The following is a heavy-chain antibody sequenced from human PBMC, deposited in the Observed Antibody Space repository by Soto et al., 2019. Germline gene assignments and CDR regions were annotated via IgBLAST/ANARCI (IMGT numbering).Heavy chain of an antibody. J-gene: IGHJ4*02. D-gene: IGHD5-18*01. Sequence: SVKVSCKASGGTFSSYAISWVRQAPGQGLEWMGGIIPIFGTANYAQKFQGRVTITADKSTSTAYMELSSLRSEDTAVYYCARSPTQLWLPSLVNYFDYWGQGTLVTV. CDR3: ARSPTQLWLPSLVNYFDY. V-gene: IGHV1-69*06. CDR2: IIPIFGTA. CDR1: GGTFSSYA.